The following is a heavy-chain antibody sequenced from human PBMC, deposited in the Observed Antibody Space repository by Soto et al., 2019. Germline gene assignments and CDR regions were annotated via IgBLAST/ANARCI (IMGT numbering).Heavy chain of an antibody. CDR3: AKDHLPVGDYYYGVDV. V-gene: IGHV3-23*01. D-gene: IGHD1-26*01. CDR2: ISASGGRT. Sequence: GGSLRPSCSASGFTFNTYAMSWVRQAPGRRLEWVSTISASGGRTYYADSVKGRFTVSRDNSQNTLRLDMDSLRAEDTALYYCAKDHLPVGDYYYGVDVWGQGTTVTVSS. CDR1: GFTFNTYA. J-gene: IGHJ6*02.